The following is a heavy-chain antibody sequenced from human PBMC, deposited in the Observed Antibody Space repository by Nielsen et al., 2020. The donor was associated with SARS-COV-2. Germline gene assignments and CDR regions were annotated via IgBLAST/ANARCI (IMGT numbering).Heavy chain of an antibody. CDR2: INHSGST. CDR3: ARGVGTILLGYCSSTSCYRYYYYMDV. Sequence: WIRQPPGKGLEWIGEINHSGSTNYNPSLKSRVTISVDTSKNQSSLKLSSVTAADTAVYYCARGVGTILLGYCSSTSCYRYYYYMDVWGKGTTVTVSS. J-gene: IGHJ6*03. D-gene: IGHD2-2*02. V-gene: IGHV4-34*01.